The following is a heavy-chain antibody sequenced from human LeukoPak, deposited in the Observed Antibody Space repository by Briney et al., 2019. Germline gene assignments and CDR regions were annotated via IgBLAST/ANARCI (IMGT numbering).Heavy chain of an antibody. CDR2: IYYSGTT. Sequence: SETLSLTCTVSVGSISSYYWSWIRQPPGKGLEWIGYIYYSGTTNYNPSLKSRVTISVDTSKNQFSLKLSSVTAADTAVYYCARGVYIAAAQYGYWGQGTLVSVSS. J-gene: IGHJ4*02. CDR3: ARGVYIAAAQYGY. CDR1: VGSISSYY. D-gene: IGHD6-13*01. V-gene: IGHV4-59*01.